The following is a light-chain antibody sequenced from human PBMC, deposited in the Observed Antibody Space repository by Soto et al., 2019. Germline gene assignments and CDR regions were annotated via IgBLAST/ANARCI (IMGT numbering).Light chain of an antibody. CDR2: SDS. CDR3: QVWDSSSDLV. J-gene: IGLJ3*02. V-gene: IGLV3-21*04. CDR1: NIGSKS. Sequence: SYVMTQPPSVSVAPGKTASITCGGNNIGSKSVHWYQQKPGQAPVLVIYSDSDRPSGIPERFSGSNSGNTATLTISRVEAGDEADYYCQVWDSSSDLVFGGGTKVTVL.